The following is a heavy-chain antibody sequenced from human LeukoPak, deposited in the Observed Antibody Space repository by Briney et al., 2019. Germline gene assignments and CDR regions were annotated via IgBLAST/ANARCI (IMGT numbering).Heavy chain of an antibody. V-gene: IGHV3-23*01. CDR3: ARQMEAFEY. CDR1: GFTFSSSD. Sequence: GGSLRLSCAASGFTFSSSDMNWVRQAPGSGLEWVSSIRHSDGNTYYADSVMGRFTISRDNSKNTLYLQLNSLRVEDTALYYCARQMEAFEYWGLGALVTVPS. J-gene: IGHJ4*02. CDR2: IRHSDGNT. D-gene: IGHD1-1*01.